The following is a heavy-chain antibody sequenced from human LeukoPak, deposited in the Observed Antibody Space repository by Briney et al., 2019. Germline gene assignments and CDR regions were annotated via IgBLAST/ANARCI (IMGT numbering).Heavy chain of an antibody. D-gene: IGHD5-24*01. CDR2: ISSSSSTI. J-gene: IGHJ5*02. CDR3: ARGHGYISA. CDR1: GFTFSSYT. Sequence: HPGGSLRLSCVASGFTFSSYTTNWVRQAPGKGLDWLSYISSSSSTINYADSVRGRFTISRDNAKNSLYLQMDSLRDEDTAVYYCARGHGYISAWGQGTLVTVSS. V-gene: IGHV3-48*02.